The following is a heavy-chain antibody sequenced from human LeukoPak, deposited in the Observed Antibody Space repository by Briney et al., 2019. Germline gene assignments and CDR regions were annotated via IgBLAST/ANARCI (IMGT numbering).Heavy chain of an antibody. J-gene: IGHJ4*02. Sequence: GGSLRLSCAASGFTFSSYSMNWVRQAPGKGLEWVSSISSSSSYIYYADSVKGRFTISRDNSKNTLYLQMNSLRAEDTAVYYCAKILDYDSSGYYLDYWGQGTLVTVSS. V-gene: IGHV3-21*01. CDR1: GFTFSSYS. CDR3: AKILDYDSSGYYLDY. CDR2: ISSSSSYI. D-gene: IGHD3-22*01.